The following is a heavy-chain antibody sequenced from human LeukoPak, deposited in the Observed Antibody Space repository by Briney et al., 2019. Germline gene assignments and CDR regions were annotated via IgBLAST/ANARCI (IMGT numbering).Heavy chain of an antibody. CDR3: ASCNDSSGYFAY. J-gene: IGHJ4*02. V-gene: IGHV7-4-1*02. CDR1: GYTFTSYA. D-gene: IGHD3-22*01. Sequence: ASVKVSCKASGYTFTSYAMNWVRQAPGQGLEWMGWINTNTGNPTYAQGFTGRFVFSSDSSVSTAYLQITSLKADDSAIYFCASCNDSSGYFAYWGQGTLVTVS. CDR2: INTNTGNP.